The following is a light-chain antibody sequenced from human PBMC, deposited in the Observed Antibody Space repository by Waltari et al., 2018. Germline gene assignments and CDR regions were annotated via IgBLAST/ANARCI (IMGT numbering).Light chain of an antibody. Sequence: QSALTQPPSASGSPGQSVTISCTGTSSDVGGSAYVSWYQQHPGKAPKLMIYEVNKRPSGVPDRFSGSKSGNTASLTVSGLQAEDEADYYCSSYAGSTLMFGGGTKLTVL. V-gene: IGLV2-8*01. CDR1: SSDVGGSAY. J-gene: IGLJ3*02. CDR3: SSYAGSTLM. CDR2: EVN.